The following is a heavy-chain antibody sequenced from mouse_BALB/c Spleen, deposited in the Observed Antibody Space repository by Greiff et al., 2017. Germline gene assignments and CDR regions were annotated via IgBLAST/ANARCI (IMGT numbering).Heavy chain of an antibody. CDR3: ARAKIHYYGYDWFAY. CDR2: ISSGSSTI. CDR1: GFTFSSFG. D-gene: IGHD1-2*01. J-gene: IGHJ3*01. Sequence: DVMLVESGGGLVQPGGSRKLSCAASGFTFSSFGMHWVRQAPEKGLEWVAYISSGSSTIYYADTVKGRFTISRDNPKNTLFLQMTSLRSEDTAMYYCARAKIHYYGYDWFAYWGQGTLVTVSA. V-gene: IGHV5-17*02.